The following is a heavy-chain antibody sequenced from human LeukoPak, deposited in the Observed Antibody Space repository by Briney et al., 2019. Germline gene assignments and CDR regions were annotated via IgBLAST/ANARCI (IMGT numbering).Heavy chain of an antibody. Sequence: PSGTLSLTCTVSGGSISSSSYYWGWIRQPPGKGLEWIGSIYYSGSTYYNPSLKSRVTISVDTSKNQFSLKLSSVTAADTAAYYCAAGDDYYYYYMDVWGKGTTVTVSS. J-gene: IGHJ6*03. D-gene: IGHD7-27*01. CDR1: GGSISSSSYY. V-gene: IGHV4-39*01. CDR2: IYYSGST. CDR3: AAGDDYYYYYMDV.